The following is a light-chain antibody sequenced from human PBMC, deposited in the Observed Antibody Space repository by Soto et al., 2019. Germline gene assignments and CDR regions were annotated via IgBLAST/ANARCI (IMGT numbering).Light chain of an antibody. Sequence: EIVLTQSPGTLSLSPGERATLSCRASTSVSSNNLAWYQQKPGQAPRLLIYGTSTRATGIPDRFSGSGSGTDFTLIMSRREREDFAVYYCQQYGSSRTFGQGTKVELK. CDR1: TSVSSNN. CDR2: GTS. J-gene: IGKJ1*01. V-gene: IGKV3-20*01. CDR3: QQYGSSRT.